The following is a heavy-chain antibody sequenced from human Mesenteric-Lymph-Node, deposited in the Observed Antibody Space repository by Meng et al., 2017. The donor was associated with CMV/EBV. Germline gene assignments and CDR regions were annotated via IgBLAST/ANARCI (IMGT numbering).Heavy chain of an antibody. CDR3: ARDIGGVSGY. CDR1: GFTFSSFW. Sequence: GESLKISCAASGFTFSSFWVHWVRQVPGKGLVWVSRINEDGTTTNYADSVKGRFTISRDNARNTVYLQMNSPKVEDTAVYYCARDIGGVSGYWGQGTLVTVSS. CDR2: INEDGTTT. J-gene: IGHJ4*02. V-gene: IGHV3-74*01. D-gene: IGHD3-3*01.